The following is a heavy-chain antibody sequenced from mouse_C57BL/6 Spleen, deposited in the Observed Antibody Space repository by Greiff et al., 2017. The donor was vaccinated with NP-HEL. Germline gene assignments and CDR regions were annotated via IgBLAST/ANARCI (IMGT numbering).Heavy chain of an antibody. J-gene: IGHJ4*01. CDR2: IDPSDSYT. Sequence: QVQLQQSGAELVRPGTSVKLSCKASGYTFTSYWMHWVKQRPGQGLEWIGVIDPSDSYTNYNQKFKGKATLTVDTSSSTAYMQLSSLTSEDSAVYYCERSGGSSAYAMVYWAQRPSVTVSS. D-gene: IGHD1-1*01. V-gene: IGHV1-59*01. CDR1: GYTFTSYW. CDR3: ERSGGSSAYAMVY.